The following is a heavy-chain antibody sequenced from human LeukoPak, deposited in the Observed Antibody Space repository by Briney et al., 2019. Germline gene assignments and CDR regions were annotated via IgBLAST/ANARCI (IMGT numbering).Heavy chain of an antibody. CDR3: ARWATLYYDYVWESSGGPPD. D-gene: IGHD3-16*01. V-gene: IGHV4-39*01. Sequence: SETLSLTCTVSGGSISSSSYYWGWIRQPPGKGLEWIGSIYYSGSTYYNPSLKSRVTISVDTSKNQFSLKLSSVTAADTAVYYCARWATLYYDYVWESSGGPPDWGQGTLVTVSS. CDR2: IYYSGST. J-gene: IGHJ4*02. CDR1: GGSISSSSYY.